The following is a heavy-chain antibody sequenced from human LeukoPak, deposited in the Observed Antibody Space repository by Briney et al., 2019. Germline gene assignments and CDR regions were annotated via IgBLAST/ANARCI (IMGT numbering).Heavy chain of an antibody. CDR2: ISAYNGNT. CDR1: GYTFTSYG. D-gene: IGHD3-10*01. CDR3: ARDYYGSGSYYNPTLDY. J-gene: IGHJ4*02. V-gene: IGHV1-18*01. Sequence: ASVKVSCKASGYTFTSYGISWVRQAPGQGLEWMGWISAYNGNTNCAQKLQGRVTMTTDTSTSTAYMELRSLRSDDTAVYYCARDYYGSGSYYNPTLDYWGQGTLVTVSS.